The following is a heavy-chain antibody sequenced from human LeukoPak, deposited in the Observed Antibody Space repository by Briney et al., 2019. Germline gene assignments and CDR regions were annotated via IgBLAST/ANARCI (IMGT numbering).Heavy chain of an antibody. CDR3: AKDLSYGSLWFDP. CDR1: GFTYSSHG. J-gene: IGHJ5*02. D-gene: IGHD3-10*01. V-gene: IGHV3-33*06. Sequence: GRSLRLSCAASGFTYSSHGMQWVRQAPGKGLEWVALICYDGSRTNYVDSVMGRFTISRDSSKNTLYLHMDNLRVEDTAVEFCAKDLSYGSLWFDPWGQGTLVTVSS. CDR2: ICYDGSRT.